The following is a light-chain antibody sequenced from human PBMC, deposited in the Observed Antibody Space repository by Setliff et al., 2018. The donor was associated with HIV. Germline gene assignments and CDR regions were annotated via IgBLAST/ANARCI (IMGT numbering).Light chain of an antibody. CDR2: RNN. Sequence: QTVVTQEPSLSVSPGGTVTLTCGLSSGSSSNIGSNTVNWYQQLPGTAPKLLIYRNNQRPSGVPDRFSGSKSGTSASLAISGLQSEDEADYYCAAWDDSLNGYVFGTGTKV. V-gene: IGLV1-44*01. J-gene: IGLJ1*01. CDR1: SSNIGSNT. CDR3: AAWDDSLNGYV.